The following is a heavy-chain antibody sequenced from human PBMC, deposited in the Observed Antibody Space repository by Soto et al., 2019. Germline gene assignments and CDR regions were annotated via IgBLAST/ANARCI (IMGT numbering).Heavy chain of an antibody. V-gene: IGHV1-8*01. J-gene: IGHJ4*02. CDR1: GYAFTSYD. CDR2: MNPNSGDT. D-gene: IGHD2-15*01. CDR3: AQSLGGGNVNFDS. Sequence: QVQLVQSGAEVKKPGASVKVSCKASGYAFTSYDINWVRQATGQGLEWMGWMNPNSGDTGYVEKFQGRVTMTRDTSITTAYMELSSLGSEDTAVYYCAQSLGGGNVNFDSWGQGTLVTVSS.